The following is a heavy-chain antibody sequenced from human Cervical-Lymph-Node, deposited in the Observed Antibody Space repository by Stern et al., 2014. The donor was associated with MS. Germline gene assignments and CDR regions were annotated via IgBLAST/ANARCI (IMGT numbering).Heavy chain of an antibody. CDR2: MNPNSGNT. D-gene: IGHD5-12*01. CDR3: ARGMDIVATEIDY. CDR1: GYTFTSYD. Sequence: QVQLVESGAEVKRPGASVKVSCKASGYTFTSYDINWVRQATGQGLEWMGWMNPNSGNTAYAQKFQGRVTMTRNTSISTAYMELSSLRSEDTAVYYCARGMDIVATEIDYWGQGTLVTVSS. J-gene: IGHJ4*02. V-gene: IGHV1-8*01.